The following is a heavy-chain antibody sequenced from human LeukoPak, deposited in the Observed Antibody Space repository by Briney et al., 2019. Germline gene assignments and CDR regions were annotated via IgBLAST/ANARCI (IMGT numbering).Heavy chain of an antibody. Sequence: SETLSLTCTVSGGSISSYYWSWIRQPAGKGLEWIGRIYTSGSTNYNPSLKSRVTMSVDTSKNQFSLKLSSVTAADTAVYYCASGPIAAAGLYYFDYWGQGTLVTVSS. D-gene: IGHD6-13*01. V-gene: IGHV4-4*07. CDR3: ASGPIAAAGLYYFDY. J-gene: IGHJ4*02. CDR2: IYTSGST. CDR1: GGSISSYY.